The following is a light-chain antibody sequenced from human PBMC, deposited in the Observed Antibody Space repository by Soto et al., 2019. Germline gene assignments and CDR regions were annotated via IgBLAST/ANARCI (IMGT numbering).Light chain of an antibody. Sequence: EIVMTQSPATLSVSPGERATLSCRASQSVSSYLAWYQQKPGQTPRLLIYDTSTRATGIPARFSGSGSGTEFPLTISSLQSEVFAFYYCQRYNHWPLITFAQGTRLEIK. J-gene: IGKJ5*01. CDR3: QRYNHWPLIT. CDR1: QSVSSY. V-gene: IGKV3-15*01. CDR2: DTS.